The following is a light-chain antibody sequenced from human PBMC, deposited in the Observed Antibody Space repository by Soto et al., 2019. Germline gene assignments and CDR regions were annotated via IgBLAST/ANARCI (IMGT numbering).Light chain of an antibody. Sequence: EIVLTQSPGTLSLFPGERATLSCRASQIVTKNFLAWYQHKPGQAPRLLIADASSRATGIPDRFSGSGSGTDFPLTISSVDPEDAAVYSCQQCATAPLTFGQGTKVEIK. CDR3: QQCATAPLT. CDR2: DAS. CDR1: QIVTKNF. J-gene: IGKJ1*01. V-gene: IGKV3-20*01.